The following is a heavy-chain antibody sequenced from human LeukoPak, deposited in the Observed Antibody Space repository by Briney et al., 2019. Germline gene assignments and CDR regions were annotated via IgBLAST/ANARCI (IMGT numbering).Heavy chain of an antibody. J-gene: IGHJ6*02. CDR3: AKDPVNHQWLAYYYYGMDV. V-gene: IGHV3-30*18. D-gene: IGHD6-19*01. Sequence: GGSLRLSCAASGFTFSSYGMHWVRQAPGKGLEWVAVVSYDGSNKYYADSVKGRFTISRDNSKNTLYLQMNSLRAEDTAVYYCAKDPVNHQWLAYYYYGMDVWGQGTTVTVSS. CDR2: VSYDGSNK. CDR1: GFTFSSYG.